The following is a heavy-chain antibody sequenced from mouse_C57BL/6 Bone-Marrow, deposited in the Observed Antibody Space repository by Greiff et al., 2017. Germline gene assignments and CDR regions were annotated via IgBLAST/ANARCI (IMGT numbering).Heavy chain of an antibody. J-gene: IGHJ1*03. Sequence: EVQVVESGGGLVKPGGSLKLSCAASGFTFSSYAMSWVRQTPEKRLEWVATISDGGSYTYYPDNVKGRFTISRDNAKNNLYLQMSHLKSEDTAMYYCARDRRRGVPFYWYFDVWGTGTTVTVSS. V-gene: IGHV5-4*01. CDR2: ISDGGSYT. CDR1: GFTFSSYA. CDR3: ARDRRRGVPFYWYFDV.